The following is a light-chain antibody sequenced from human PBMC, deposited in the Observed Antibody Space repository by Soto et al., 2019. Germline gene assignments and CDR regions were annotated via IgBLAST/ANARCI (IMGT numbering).Light chain of an antibody. CDR3: QQRDDWVS. J-gene: IGKJ4*01. Sequence: VLTQSPGTLSLSPGGRATLSCRASQNINNNYLAWYQHKPGQTPRLLIYDASLRATGVPDRFSGSGSGTDFTLTITRLEPDDSAVYYCQQRDDWVSFGGGTKVDIK. CDR1: QNINNNY. V-gene: IGKV3D-20*02. CDR2: DAS.